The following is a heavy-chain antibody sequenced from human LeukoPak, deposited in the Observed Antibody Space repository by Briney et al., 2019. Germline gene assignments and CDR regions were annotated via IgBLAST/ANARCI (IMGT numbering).Heavy chain of an antibody. CDR2: IYYSGST. CDR1: GGSISSYY. J-gene: IGHJ5*02. Sequence: SESLSLTCTVSGGSISSYYWSWIRQPPGKGLEWIGYIYYSGSTNYNPSLKSRVTISVDRSKNQFSLKLSSVTAADTAVYYCARSLGCSSTSCYRWFDPWGQGTLVTVSS. CDR3: ARSLGCSSTSCYRWFDP. D-gene: IGHD2-2*01. V-gene: IGHV4-59*12.